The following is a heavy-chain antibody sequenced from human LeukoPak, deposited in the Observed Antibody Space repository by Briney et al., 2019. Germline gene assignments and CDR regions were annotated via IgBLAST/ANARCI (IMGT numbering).Heavy chain of an antibody. CDR2: IYYSGST. D-gene: IGHD1-1*01. CDR1: GGSISSYY. V-gene: IGHV4-59*01. CDR3: TRAAQHWNEFDY. Sequence: TSETLSLTCTVSGGSISSYYWSWIRQPPGKGLEWIGYIYYSGSTNYNPSLRSRVTISLDTSKKQFSLKLTSVTAADTAVYYCTRAAQHWNEFDYWGQGTLVTVSS. J-gene: IGHJ4*02.